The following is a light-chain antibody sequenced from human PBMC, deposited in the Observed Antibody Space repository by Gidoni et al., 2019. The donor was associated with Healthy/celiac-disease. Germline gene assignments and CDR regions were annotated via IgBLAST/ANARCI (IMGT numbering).Light chain of an antibody. J-gene: IGKJ5*01. CDR2: AAS. CDR1: QSISSY. CDR3: QQSYSTPRST. V-gene: IGKV1-39*01. Sequence: DIQMTQSPSSLSASVGDRVTITCRASQSISSYLNWYQQKPGKAPKILIYAASSLQSGVPSRFSGSGSGTDFTLTISSLQPEDFATYYCQQSYSTPRSTFGQGTRLEIK.